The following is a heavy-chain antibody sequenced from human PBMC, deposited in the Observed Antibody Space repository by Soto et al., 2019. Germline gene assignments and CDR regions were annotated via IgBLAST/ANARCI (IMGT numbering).Heavy chain of an antibody. CDR3: AKGPHTNVGWPYYFES. Sequence: LRLSCVASGFSLANYPMNWVHQTPGKGLEWISYSSPRGDTIYYADSVEGRFTISRDNARNSLSLHMSSLRDEDSALYYCAKGPHTNVGWPYYFESWGQGVPVTVSS. CDR2: SSPRGDTI. J-gene: IGHJ4*02. CDR1: GFSLANYP. D-gene: IGHD6-19*01. V-gene: IGHV3-48*02.